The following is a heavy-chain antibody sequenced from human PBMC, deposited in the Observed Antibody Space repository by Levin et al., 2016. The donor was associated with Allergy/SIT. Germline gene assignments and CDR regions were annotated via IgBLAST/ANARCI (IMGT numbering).Heavy chain of an antibody. V-gene: IGHV4-38-2*02. Sequence: WIRQPPGKGLEWIGSIYHSGSTYYNPSLKSRVTISVDTSKNQFSLKLSSVTAADTAVYYCAREGDPGYTIDYWGQGTLVTVSS. D-gene: IGHD5-24*01. CDR3: AREGDPGYTIDY. J-gene: IGHJ4*02. CDR2: IYHSGST.